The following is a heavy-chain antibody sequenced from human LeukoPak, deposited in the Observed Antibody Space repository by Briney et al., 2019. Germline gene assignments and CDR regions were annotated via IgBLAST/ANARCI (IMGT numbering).Heavy chain of an antibody. Sequence: GGSLRLSCAASGFTFSSYARSWVRQAPGKGLEWVSAISGSGGSTYYADSVKGRFTISRDNSKNTLYLQMNSLRAEDTAVYYCATFGSGSRGANSFDYWGQGTLVTVSS. CDR2: ISGSGGST. V-gene: IGHV3-23*01. CDR1: GFTFSSYA. CDR3: ATFGSGSRGANSFDY. D-gene: IGHD3-10*01. J-gene: IGHJ4*02.